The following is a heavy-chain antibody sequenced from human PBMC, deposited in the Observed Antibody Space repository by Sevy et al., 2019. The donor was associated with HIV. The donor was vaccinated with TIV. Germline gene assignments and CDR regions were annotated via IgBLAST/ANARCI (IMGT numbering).Heavy chain of an antibody. D-gene: IGHD2-2*01. CDR1: GFSFSNYW. J-gene: IGHJ6*02. CDR3: ARDCSSTTCLWGMDV. Sequence: GGSLRLSCAASGFSFSNYWMSWVRQAPGKGLEWVANIKLDGSEKYHVDSVKGRFTISRDNAKKSLYLQMNSLRTEDTAVYYCARDCSSTTCLWGMDVWGQRTTVTVSS. CDR2: IKLDGSEK. V-gene: IGHV3-7*03.